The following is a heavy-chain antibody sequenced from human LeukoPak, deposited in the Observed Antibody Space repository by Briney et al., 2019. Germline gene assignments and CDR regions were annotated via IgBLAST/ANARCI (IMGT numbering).Heavy chain of an antibody. CDR1: GFTFSSYW. D-gene: IGHD3-10*01. J-gene: IGHJ4*02. CDR3: ARGFRALDY. CDR2: IKQDGSEK. Sequence: GWSLRLSCAASGFTFSSYWMTWVRQAPGKGLEWVANIKQDGSEKYYVDSVKGRFTISRDNAKNSLYLQMNSLSAEDTAVYYCARGFRALDYWGQGTLVTVSS. V-gene: IGHV3-7*01.